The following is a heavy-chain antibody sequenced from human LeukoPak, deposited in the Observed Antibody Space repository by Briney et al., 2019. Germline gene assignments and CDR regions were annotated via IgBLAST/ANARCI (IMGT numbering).Heavy chain of an antibody. CDR2: IRSKSNNYAT. CDR3: TRLYCGGGYCYYFDY. Sequence: GGSLRLSCAASGFTFSGSAVHWVRQASGKGLEWVGRIRSKSNNYATAYAASVNGRFNISRDDSKNMVYLQMNSLKTEDTAVYYCTRLYCGGGYCYYFDYWGQGTLVTVSS. CDR1: GFTFSGSA. V-gene: IGHV3-73*01. J-gene: IGHJ4*02. D-gene: IGHD2-21*01.